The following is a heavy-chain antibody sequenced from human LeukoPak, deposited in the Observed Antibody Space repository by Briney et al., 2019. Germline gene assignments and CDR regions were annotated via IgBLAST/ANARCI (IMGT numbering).Heavy chain of an antibody. V-gene: IGHV1-18*01. CDR1: GYTFTSYG. CDR2: ISAYNGNT. D-gene: IGHD3-22*01. Sequence: GASVKVSCKASGYTFTSYGISWVRQAPGQGPEWMGWISAYNGNTNYAQKLQGRVTMTTDTSTSTAYMELRSLRSDDTAVYYCARGYNTMIVVVDNAFDIWGQGTMVTVSS. CDR3: ARGYNTMIVVVDNAFDI. J-gene: IGHJ3*02.